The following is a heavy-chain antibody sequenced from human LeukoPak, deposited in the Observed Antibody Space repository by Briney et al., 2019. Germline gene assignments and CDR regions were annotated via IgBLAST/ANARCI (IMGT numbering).Heavy chain of an antibody. CDR3: ARDGGIAALYYYYYMDV. J-gene: IGHJ6*03. D-gene: IGHD6-6*01. V-gene: IGHV1-69*04. CDR1: GGTFSSYT. Sequence: SVKVSCKASGGTFSSYTISWVRQAPGQGLEWMGRIIPILGIANYAQKFQGRVTITADKSASTAYMELSSLSSEDTAVYYCARDGGIAALYYYYYMDVWGKGTTVTVSS. CDR2: IIPILGIA.